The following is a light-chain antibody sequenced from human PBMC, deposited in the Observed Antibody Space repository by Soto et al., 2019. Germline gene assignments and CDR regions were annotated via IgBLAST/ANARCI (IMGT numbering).Light chain of an antibody. Sequence: QMTQSPSSLSAGDRVTITCRASQRITTYLNWYQQKPGEAPKLLISTSGTLQRGVPSRFSGSGSGTDFSLTITALRPEDFATYFCQQTYSTPYTFGQGTKLEIK. CDR3: QQTYSTPYT. CDR2: TSG. V-gene: IGKV1-39*01. J-gene: IGKJ2*01. CDR1: QRITTY.